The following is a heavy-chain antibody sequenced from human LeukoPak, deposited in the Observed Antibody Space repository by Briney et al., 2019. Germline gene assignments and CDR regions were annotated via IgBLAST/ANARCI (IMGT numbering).Heavy chain of an antibody. CDR1: GGSFSGYY. V-gene: IGHV4-34*01. CDR3: ARASIAVAGLDY. J-gene: IGHJ4*02. D-gene: IGHD6-19*01. Sequence: PSETLSLTCAVYGGSFSGYYWSWIRQPPGKGLEWIGEINHSGSTNYNPSLKSRVTISVDTSKNQFSLKLSSVIAADTAVYYCARASIAVAGLDYWGQGTLVTVSS. CDR2: INHSGST.